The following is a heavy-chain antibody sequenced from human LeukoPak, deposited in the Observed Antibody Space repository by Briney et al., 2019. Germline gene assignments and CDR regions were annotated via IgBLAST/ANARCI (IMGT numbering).Heavy chain of an antibody. D-gene: IGHD6-19*01. CDR3: ARGTGYSSGWYDSRAKYFDY. CDR1: GGSINSASHY. J-gene: IGHJ4*02. V-gene: IGHV4-61*02. CDR2: IYTSGST. Sequence: PSETLSLTCTVSGGSINSASHYWSWIRQPAGKGLEWIGRIYTSGSTDYNPSLKSRVTISVDTSKNQFSLRLTSVTAADTAVYYCARGTGYSSGWYDSRAKYFDYWGQGTLVTVSS.